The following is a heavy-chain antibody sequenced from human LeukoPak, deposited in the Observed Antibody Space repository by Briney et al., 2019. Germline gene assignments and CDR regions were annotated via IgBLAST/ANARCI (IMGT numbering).Heavy chain of an antibody. Sequence: GASVKVSCKASGGTFSSYAISWVRQAPGQGLEWMGGIIPIFGTANYAQKFQGRVTITTDESTSTAYMELSSLRSEDTAVYYCARGDAPAAGRYMDVWGKGTTVTVSS. CDR1: GGTFSSYA. V-gene: IGHV1-69*05. J-gene: IGHJ6*03. CDR2: IIPIFGTA. CDR3: ARGDAPAAGRYMDV. D-gene: IGHD6-25*01.